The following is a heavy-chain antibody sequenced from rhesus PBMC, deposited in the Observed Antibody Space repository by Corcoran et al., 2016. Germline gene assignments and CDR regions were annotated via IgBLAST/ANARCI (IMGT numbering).Heavy chain of an antibody. CDR2: SGGSSGST. Sequence: QVQLQESGPGVVKPSETLSLTCAVSGGSISGYYLWRWIRTPPGKGLEGIGYSGGSSGSTNYNPARRSRDTIAKDTSQNQFSLKLSSVTAADTAVYYCARGGPLYYYGLDSWGQGVVVTVSS. CDR3: ARGGPLYYYGLDS. D-gene: IGHD1-1*01. J-gene: IGHJ6*01. V-gene: IGHV4-127*01. CDR1: GGSISGYY.